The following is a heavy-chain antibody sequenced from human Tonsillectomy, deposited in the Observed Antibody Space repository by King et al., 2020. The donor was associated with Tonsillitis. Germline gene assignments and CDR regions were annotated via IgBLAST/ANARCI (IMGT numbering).Heavy chain of an antibody. CDR2: IGTAGDT. Sequence: VQLVESGGVLVQPVGSLRLSCAASGFTFSNNDRHWVRQATGKGLEWVSAIGTAGDTYYPGSVKVRFTIPSENAKNSLYLKMNSLRGGDTAVYYCVGATSYWYFDLWGRGPLVTVSS. J-gene: IGHJ2*01. V-gene: IGHV3-13*01. CDR1: GFTFSNND. CDR3: VGATSYWYFDL. D-gene: IGHD1-26*01.